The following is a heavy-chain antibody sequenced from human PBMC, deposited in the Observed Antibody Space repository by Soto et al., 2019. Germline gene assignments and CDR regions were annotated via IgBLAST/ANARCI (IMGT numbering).Heavy chain of an antibody. Sequence: QVQLVQSGAEVKKPGASVKVSCKASGYTFTSYGISWVRQAPGQGLEWMGWISAYNGNTNYTQKLQGRVTMTTDTSTSTAYMELRSLRSDDTAVYYCARAPMVRREPRVNWFDPWGQGTLVTVSS. D-gene: IGHD3-10*01. CDR1: GYTFTSYG. J-gene: IGHJ5*02. V-gene: IGHV1-18*01. CDR3: ARAPMVRREPRVNWFDP. CDR2: ISAYNGNT.